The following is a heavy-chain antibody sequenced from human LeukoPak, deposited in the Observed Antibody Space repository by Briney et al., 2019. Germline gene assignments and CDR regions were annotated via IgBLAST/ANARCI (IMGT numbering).Heavy chain of an antibody. D-gene: IGHD1-1*01. CDR3: AREAGTVLNWFDP. CDR2: IIPILGIA. J-gene: IGHJ5*02. Sequence: GASVKVSCKASGGTFSSCAISWVRQAPGQGLEWMGRIIPILGIANYAQKFQGRVTITADKSTSTAYMELSSLRSEDTAVYYCAREAGTVLNWFDPWGQGTLVAVSS. CDR1: GGTFSSCA. V-gene: IGHV1-69*04.